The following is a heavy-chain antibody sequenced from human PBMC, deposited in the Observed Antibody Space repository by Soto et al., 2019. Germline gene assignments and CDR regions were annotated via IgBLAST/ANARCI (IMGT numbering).Heavy chain of an antibody. Sequence: QVQLVQSGAEVKKPGSSVKVSCKASGGTFSSYAISWVRQAPGQGLEWMGGIIPIFGTANYAQKFQGRVTITADESTSTAYMELSSLRSEDTAVYYCARGGGSYYLGAKDYYCYGMDVWGQGTTVTVSS. CDR1: GGTFSSYA. V-gene: IGHV1-69*01. J-gene: IGHJ6*02. CDR3: ARGGGSYYLGAKDYYCYGMDV. D-gene: IGHD1-26*01. CDR2: IIPIFGTA.